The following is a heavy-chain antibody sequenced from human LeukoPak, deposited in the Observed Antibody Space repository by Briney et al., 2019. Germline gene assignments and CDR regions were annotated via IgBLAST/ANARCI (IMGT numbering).Heavy chain of an antibody. V-gene: IGHV3-74*01. D-gene: IGHD6-13*01. J-gene: IGHJ3*02. CDR2: INADGRST. CDR1: GFTFSNYW. Sequence: TGGSLRLSCAASGFTFSNYWMNWVRQAPGKGLVWVARINADGRSTSYADSVKGRFTTSRDNAKNTLYVQMNSPRAEDTAVYYCARLYSSWYAFDIWGQGTMVIVSS. CDR3: ARLYSSWYAFDI.